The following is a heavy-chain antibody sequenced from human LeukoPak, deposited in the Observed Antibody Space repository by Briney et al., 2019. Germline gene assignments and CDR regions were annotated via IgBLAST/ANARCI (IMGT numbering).Heavy chain of an antibody. J-gene: IGHJ5*02. CDR1: GYTFTSYG. D-gene: IGHD2-2*02. Sequence: ASVKVSCKASGYTFTSYGISWVRQAPGQGLEWMGWISAYNGNTNYAQKLQGSVTMTTDTSTSTAYMELRSLRSDDTAVYYCARDGCSSTSCYTGWFDPWGQGTLVTVSS. CDR2: ISAYNGNT. V-gene: IGHV1-18*01. CDR3: ARDGCSSTSCYTGWFDP.